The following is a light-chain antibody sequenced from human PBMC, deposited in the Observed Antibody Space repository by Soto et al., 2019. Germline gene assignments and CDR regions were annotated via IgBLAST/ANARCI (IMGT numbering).Light chain of an antibody. CDR1: QSISSY. J-gene: IGKJ1*01. Sequence: DIQMTQSPSSLSASVGDRVTITCRASQSISSYLNWYQQKPGKAPKLLIYAASSLQSGVPSRFSGSGSGTDFTLTISSLQPEDVATYYCQNFDSAPQTFXQGTKVDIK. V-gene: IGKV1-39*01. CDR3: QNFDSAPQT. CDR2: AAS.